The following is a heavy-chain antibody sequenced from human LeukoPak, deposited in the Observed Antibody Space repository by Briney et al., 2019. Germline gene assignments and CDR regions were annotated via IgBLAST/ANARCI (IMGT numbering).Heavy chain of an antibody. CDR3: TRASYGDYGLTFDY. D-gene: IGHD4-17*01. CDR2: IYSGGST. CDR1: GFTVSSNY. J-gene: IGHJ4*02. Sequence: GGSLRLSCAASGFTVSSNYMSWVRQAPGKGMEWVSVIYSGGSTYYADSVKGRFTISRDNSKNTLYLQMNSLRAEDTAVYYCTRASYGDYGLTFDYWGQGTLVTVSS. V-gene: IGHV3-53*01.